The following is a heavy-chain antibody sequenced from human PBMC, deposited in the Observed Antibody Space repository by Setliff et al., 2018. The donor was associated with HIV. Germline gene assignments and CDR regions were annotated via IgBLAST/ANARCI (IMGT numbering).Heavy chain of an antibody. CDR2: VYTTGGT. CDR1: GGSISSGIYY. J-gene: IGHJ3*02. V-gene: IGHV4-61*09. Sequence: SETLSLTCTVSGGSISSGIYYWIWIRQPAGKGLEWIGHVYTTGGTNYNPSLESRLTISVDTSRNQFSLRLSSVTAADTAVYYCARAPTGVTNAFDIWGQGTMVTVSS. D-gene: IGHD2-8*02. CDR3: ARAPTGVTNAFDI.